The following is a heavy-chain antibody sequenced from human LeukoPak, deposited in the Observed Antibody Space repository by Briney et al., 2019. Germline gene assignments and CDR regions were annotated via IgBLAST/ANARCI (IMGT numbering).Heavy chain of an antibody. V-gene: IGHV3-7*01. Sequence: GGSLRLSCAASGFTFSSYWMSWVRQAPGKGLEWVANIKQDGSEKYYVDSVKARFTISRDNAKNSLYLQMNSLRAEDTAVYYCARDLVTMVRGVTPKGFDYWGQGTLVTVSS. CDR2: IKQDGSEK. CDR3: ARDLVTMVRGVTPKGFDY. CDR1: GFTFSSYW. J-gene: IGHJ4*02. D-gene: IGHD3-10*01.